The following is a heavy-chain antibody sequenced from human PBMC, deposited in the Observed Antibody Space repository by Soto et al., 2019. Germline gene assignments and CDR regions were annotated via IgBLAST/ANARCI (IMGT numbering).Heavy chain of an antibody. D-gene: IGHD1-1*01. CDR3: AKDSTSYNGVYDPFDI. Sequence: EVQLLESGGGLVQPGGSLRLSCEASGFIFSTYAMSWVRQSPGKGLEWVSVIGGAAVSTDCADSLKGRCTVSRDDSKNTVYLQLDSLRDDDTAVYYCAKDSTSYNGVYDPFDIWGQGTMVTVSS. J-gene: IGHJ3*02. CDR2: IGGAAVST. CDR1: GFIFSTYA. V-gene: IGHV3-23*01.